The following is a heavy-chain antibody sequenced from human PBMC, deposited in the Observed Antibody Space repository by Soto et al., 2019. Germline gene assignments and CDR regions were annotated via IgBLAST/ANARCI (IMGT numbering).Heavy chain of an antibody. V-gene: IGHV4-59*01. CDR3: ASVYSDYYYYYGMDV. CDR2: IYYSGST. Sequence: SETLSLTCTVSGGSISSYYWSWIRQPPGKGLEWIRYIYYSGSTNYNPSLKSRVTISVDTSKNQFSLKLSSVTAADTAVYYCASVYSDYYYYYGMDVWGQGTTVTVSS. J-gene: IGHJ6*02. CDR1: GGSISSYY. D-gene: IGHD5-18*01.